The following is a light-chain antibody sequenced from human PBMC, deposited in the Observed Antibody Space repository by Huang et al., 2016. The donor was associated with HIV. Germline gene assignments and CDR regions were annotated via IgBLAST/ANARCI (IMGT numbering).Light chain of an antibody. V-gene: IGKV3-15*01. J-gene: IGKJ1*01. CDR3: QQYNNWPPWT. Sequence: EVVMTQSPVTLSVSPGERPTLSCRASQSVNNKLAWFQQKPGQAPRLLIHDASIRATGIPDRFSGSGSGTEFTLTISSLQSEDFAVYYCQQYNNWPPWTFGQGTKVEIK. CDR2: DAS. CDR1: QSVNNK.